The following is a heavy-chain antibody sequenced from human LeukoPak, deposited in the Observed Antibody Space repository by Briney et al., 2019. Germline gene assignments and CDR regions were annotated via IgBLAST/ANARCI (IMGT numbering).Heavy chain of an antibody. CDR2: ISYDGSNK. CDR1: GFTISSYA. Sequence: GGSLRLSCAASGFTISSYAMHWVRQAPGKGLEWVAVISYDGSNKYYADSVKGRFTISRDNSKNTLYLQMNSLRAEDTAVYYCARWSSGYYCNFDYWGQGTLVTVSS. J-gene: IGHJ4*02. CDR3: ARWSSGYYCNFDY. D-gene: IGHD3-22*01. V-gene: IGHV3-30*04.